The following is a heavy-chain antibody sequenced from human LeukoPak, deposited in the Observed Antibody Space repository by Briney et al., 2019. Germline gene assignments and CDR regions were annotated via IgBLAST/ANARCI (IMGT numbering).Heavy chain of an antibody. D-gene: IGHD3-10*01. V-gene: IGHV3-23*01. CDR2: ISGSGGST. CDR3: AKDRQNYYRSGYYFDY. CDR1: GFTFSSYV. J-gene: IGHJ4*02. Sequence: GGSLRLSCAASGFTFSSYVMIWVRQAPGKGLEWVSSISGSGGSTYYADFVRGRFTIFRDVSKNTLYLEMNSLRAEDTAVYYCAKDRQNYYRSGYYFDYWAREPWSPSPQ.